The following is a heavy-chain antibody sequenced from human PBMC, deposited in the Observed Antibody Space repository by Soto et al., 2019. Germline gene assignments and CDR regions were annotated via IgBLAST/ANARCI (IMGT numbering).Heavy chain of an antibody. Sequence: PGGSLRLSCAASGFTFSSYWMSWVRQAPGKGLEWVANIKQDGSEKYYVDSVKGRFTISRDNAKNSLYLQMNSLRAEDTAVYYCARGGIVGATYDAFDIWGQGTMVTVSS. CDR1: GFTFSSYW. D-gene: IGHD1-26*01. V-gene: IGHV3-7*01. CDR2: IKQDGSEK. J-gene: IGHJ3*02. CDR3: ARGGIVGATYDAFDI.